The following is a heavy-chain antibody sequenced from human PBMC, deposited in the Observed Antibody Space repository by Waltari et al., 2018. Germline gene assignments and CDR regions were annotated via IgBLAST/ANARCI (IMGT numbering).Heavy chain of an antibody. J-gene: IGHJ4*02. V-gene: IGHV3-53*01. CDR1: GFTVSSNY. D-gene: IGHD3-16*01. CDR2: IYSGGST. Sequence: EVQLVESGGGLIQPGGSLRLSCAASGFTVSSNYMSWVRQAPGKGLEWVSVIYSGGSTYYAVSVKVLFTISRDNSKNTLYLQMNSLRAEDTAVYYCARAVMITFGGAFDYWGQGTLVTVSS. CDR3: ARAVMITFGGAFDY.